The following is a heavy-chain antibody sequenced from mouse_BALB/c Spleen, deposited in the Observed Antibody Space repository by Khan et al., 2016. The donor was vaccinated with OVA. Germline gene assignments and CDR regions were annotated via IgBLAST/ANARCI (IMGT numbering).Heavy chain of an antibody. J-gene: IGHJ3*01. CDR1: GYAFSSYW. CDR2: IYPGDGET. CDR3: ARSGYDFFAY. D-gene: IGHD2-14*01. V-gene: IGHV1-80*01. Sequence: QVRLQQSGAELVRPGSSVKISCKASGYAFSSYWMNWVKQRPGQGLEWIGQIYPGDGETKYNGKFKGKVTLTADKSSSTAYMQLTSLTSEDSAVYFCARSGYDFFAYWGQGTLVTVSA.